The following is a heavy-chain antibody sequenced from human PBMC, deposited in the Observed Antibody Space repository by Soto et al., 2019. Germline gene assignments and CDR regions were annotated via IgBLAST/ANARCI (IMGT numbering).Heavy chain of an antibody. V-gene: IGHV3-33*01. CDR3: ARPGLEDYESSGLDY. D-gene: IGHD3-22*01. CDR2: IWYDGSNK. J-gene: IGHJ4*02. Sequence: QVQLVESGGGVVQPGRSLRLSCAASGFTFSSYGMHWVRQAPGKGLEWVAVIWYDGSNKYYADSVKGRFTISRDNSKNTLYLQMNSLRAEDTAVYYCARPGLEDYESSGLDYWGQGTLVTVSS. CDR1: GFTFSSYG.